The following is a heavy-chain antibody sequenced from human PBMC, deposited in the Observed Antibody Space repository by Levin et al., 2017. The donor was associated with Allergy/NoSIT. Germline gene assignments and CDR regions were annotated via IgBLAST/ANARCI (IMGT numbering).Heavy chain of an antibody. CDR1: GDSISSGGYS. CDR2: IYHSGST. Sequence: LSQTLSLTCAVSGDSISSGGYSWSWIRQPPGKGLEWIGYIYHSGSTYYNPSLKSRVTISVDRSKNQFSLKLSSVTAADTAVYYCARGGDYYYYMDVWGKGTTVTVSS. J-gene: IGHJ6*03. V-gene: IGHV4-30-2*01. CDR3: ARGGDYYYYMDV. D-gene: IGHD3-10*01.